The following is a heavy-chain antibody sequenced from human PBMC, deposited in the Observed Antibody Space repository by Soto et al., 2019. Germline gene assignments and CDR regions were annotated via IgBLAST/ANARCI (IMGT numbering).Heavy chain of an antibody. D-gene: IGHD6-6*01. CDR2: ISDSGDIT. CDR3: AKPWVPGITDRPPRFDY. J-gene: IGHJ4*02. CDR1: EFTFSTYA. V-gene: IGHV3-23*01. Sequence: GGSLRLSCAASEFTFSTYAMTWVRQAPGRGLQWVATISDSGDITYYADSVKGRFTISRDNSRNTLYLQMNNLRAEDTALYYCAKPWVPGITDRPPRFDYRGRGTLVTVSS.